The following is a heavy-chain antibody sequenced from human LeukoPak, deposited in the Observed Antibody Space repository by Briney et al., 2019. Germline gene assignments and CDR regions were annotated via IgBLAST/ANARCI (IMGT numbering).Heavy chain of an antibody. V-gene: IGHV1-8*01. CDR3: AKEMKMGPWGNYGTCDY. CDR2: MSTNSANS. CDR1: GYSFTTYN. Sequence: ASVKVSCKASGYSFTTYNINWVRQAPGQGLEWMGWMSTNSANSGYAQKFLGRATMTGDSSMSTAYLELSSLRSEDTAVYYCAKEMKMGPWGNYGTCDYWGQGTLVTVSS. J-gene: IGHJ4*02. D-gene: IGHD4-11*01.